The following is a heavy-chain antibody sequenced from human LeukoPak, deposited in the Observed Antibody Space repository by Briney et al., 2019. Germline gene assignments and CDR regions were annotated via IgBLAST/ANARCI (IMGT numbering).Heavy chain of an antibody. Sequence: GGSLRLSCAASGFTFNTYTLSWVRQAPGKGLEWVSTISSGGTTISYADSVKGRFTISRDNAKNSLDLQMNSLRDEDTAVYYCARGSHFFDYWGRGALATVSS. CDR1: GFTFNTYT. D-gene: IGHD2/OR15-2a*01. CDR3: ARGSHFFDY. V-gene: IGHV3-48*02. CDR2: ISSGGTTI. J-gene: IGHJ4*02.